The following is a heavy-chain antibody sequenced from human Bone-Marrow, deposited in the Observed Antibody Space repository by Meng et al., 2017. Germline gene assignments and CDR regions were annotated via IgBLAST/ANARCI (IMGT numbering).Heavy chain of an antibody. V-gene: IGHV3-11*01. D-gene: IGHD6-13*01. CDR1: GFTFSDYY. J-gene: IGHJ4*02. Sequence: GESLKISCAASGFTFSDYYMAWIRQAPGKGLEWVSYISASGSVAYYTDSVKGRFTISRDNANNSLFLQMNSLRAEDTAVYYCARDQASIAAAGDYFDYWGQGTLVTVSS. CDR2: ISASGSVA. CDR3: ARDQASIAAAGDYFDY.